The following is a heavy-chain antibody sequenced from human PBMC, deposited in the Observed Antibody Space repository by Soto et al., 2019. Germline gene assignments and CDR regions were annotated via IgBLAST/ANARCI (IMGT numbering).Heavy chain of an antibody. J-gene: IGHJ5*02. CDR1: GYTFTGYY. D-gene: IGHD1-20*01. CDR2: INPNSGGT. Sequence: GASVKVSCKASGYTFTGYYMHWVRQAPGQGLEWMGWINPNSGGTNYAQKFQGWVTMTRDTSISTAYMELSRLRSDDTAVYYCARGPPITGTTRVHWFDPWGQGTLVTVSS. V-gene: IGHV1-2*04. CDR3: ARGPPITGTTRVHWFDP.